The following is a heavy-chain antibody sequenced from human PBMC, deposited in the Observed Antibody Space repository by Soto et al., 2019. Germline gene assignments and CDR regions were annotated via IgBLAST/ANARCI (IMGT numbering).Heavy chain of an antibody. CDR3: ATSQKGYNWNYFDH. CDR2: VFYTGFT. D-gene: IGHD1-20*01. J-gene: IGHJ4*02. CDR1: GGSISSSSYY. Sequence: SETLSLTGTVSGGSISSSSYYWGWIRQPPGKGPEWIGSVFYTGFTSYNPSLESRVSVSVDTSKSQFSLKLSAVTAADTAVYYCATSQKGYNWNYFDHWGQGALVTVSS. V-gene: IGHV4-39*01.